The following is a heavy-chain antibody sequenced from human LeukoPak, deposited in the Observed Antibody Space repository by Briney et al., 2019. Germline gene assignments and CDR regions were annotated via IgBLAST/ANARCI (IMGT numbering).Heavy chain of an antibody. CDR1: GGSFSGYY. V-gene: IGHV4-34*01. J-gene: IGHJ6*02. Sequence: SETLSLTCAVYGGSFSGYYWSWIRQPPGKGLEWIGETNHSGSTNYNPSLKSRVTISVDTSKNQFSLKLSSVTAADTAVYYCARGGGYYYYYAMDVWGQGTTVTVSS. CDR2: TNHSGST. CDR3: ARGGGYYYYYAMDV.